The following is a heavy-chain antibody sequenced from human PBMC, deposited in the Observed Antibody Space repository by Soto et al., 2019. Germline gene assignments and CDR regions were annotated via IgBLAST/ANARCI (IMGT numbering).Heavy chain of an antibody. D-gene: IGHD2-2*01. J-gene: IGHJ6*02. V-gene: IGHV3-33*01. Sequence: QVQLVESGGGVVQPGRSLRLSCAASGFTFSSYGMHWVRQAPGKGLEWVAVIWYDGSNKYYADSVKGRFTISRDNSKNXLXLXXNSLRAEDTAVYYCAREGRDCISTSCPYYYYGMDVWGQGTTVTVSS. CDR2: IWYDGSNK. CDR3: AREGRDCISTSCPYYYYGMDV. CDR1: GFTFSSYG.